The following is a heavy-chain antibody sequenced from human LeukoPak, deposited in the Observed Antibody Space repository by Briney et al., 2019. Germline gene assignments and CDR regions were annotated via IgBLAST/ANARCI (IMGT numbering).Heavy chain of an antibody. D-gene: IGHD6-25*01. J-gene: IGHJ6*03. V-gene: IGHV4-34*01. CDR2: INHSGST. CDR1: GGSFSGYY. Sequence: SETLSLTCAVYGGSFSGYYWSWIRQPPGKGLEWIGEINHSGSTNYNPSLKSRVTISVDTSKNQFSLKLSSVTAADTAVYYCARSRAAAGPSYYYYYYMDVWGKGTTVTISS. CDR3: ARSRAAAGPSYYYYYYMDV.